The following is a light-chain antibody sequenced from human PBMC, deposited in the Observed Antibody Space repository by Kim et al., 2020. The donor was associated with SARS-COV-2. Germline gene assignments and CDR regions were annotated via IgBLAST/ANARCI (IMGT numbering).Light chain of an antibody. J-gene: IGKJ5*01. Sequence: SWSPAESAALSCRASQSVGNPIAWYQQKPGQAPRLVIYDASNRATCIPVRFSGGGSGTDFTLTISSLEPDDFAVYYCQQRRNLISFGQGTRLEIK. CDR3: QQRRNLIS. CDR1: QSVGNP. CDR2: DAS. V-gene: IGKV3-11*01.